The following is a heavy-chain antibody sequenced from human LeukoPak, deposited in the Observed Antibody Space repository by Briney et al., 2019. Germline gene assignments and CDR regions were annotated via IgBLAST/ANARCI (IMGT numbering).Heavy chain of an antibody. Sequence: GGSLRLSCAASGFTFDDYAMHWVRQAPGKGLEWVSLISWDGGSTYYADSVKGRFTISRDNSENSLYLQMNSLRAEDTALYYCAKDRQQLVRYYYYMDVWGKGTTVTVSS. CDR3: AKDRQQLVRYYYYMDV. V-gene: IGHV3-43D*04. J-gene: IGHJ6*03. CDR1: GFTFDDYA. CDR2: ISWDGGST. D-gene: IGHD6-13*01.